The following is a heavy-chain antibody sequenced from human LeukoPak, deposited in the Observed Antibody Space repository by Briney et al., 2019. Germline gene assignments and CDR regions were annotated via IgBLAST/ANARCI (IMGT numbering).Heavy chain of an antibody. V-gene: IGHV4-38-2*02. CDR3: ARLPHGETIFGVVLYWFDP. D-gene: IGHD3-3*01. Sequence: SETLSLTCTVSSYSISSGYYWGRIRQPPGKGLEWIGSIYHSGSTYYNPSLKSRVTISVDTSKNQFSLNLNSVTAADTAVYYCARLPHGETIFGVVLYWFDPWGQGTLVTVFS. CDR1: SYSISSGYY. CDR2: IYHSGST. J-gene: IGHJ5*02.